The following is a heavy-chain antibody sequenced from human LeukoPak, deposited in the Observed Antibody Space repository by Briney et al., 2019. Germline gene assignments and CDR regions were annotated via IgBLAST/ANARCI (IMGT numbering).Heavy chain of an antibody. CDR3: AKGKNYYASGFPLDY. Sequence: QPGGSLRLSCAASGFTVSSNYMSWVRQAPGKGLEWVSVIYSGGSTYYADSVKGRFTISRDNSKNTVYLQMNSLRAEDTAVYYCAKGKNYYASGFPLDYWGQGTLVTVTS. CDR1: GFTVSSNY. J-gene: IGHJ4*02. V-gene: IGHV3-53*01. D-gene: IGHD3-10*01. CDR2: IYSGGST.